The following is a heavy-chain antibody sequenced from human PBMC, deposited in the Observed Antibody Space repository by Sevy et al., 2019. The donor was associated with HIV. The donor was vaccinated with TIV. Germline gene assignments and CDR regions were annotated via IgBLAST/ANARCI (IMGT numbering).Heavy chain of an antibody. CDR3: AKSLPDIVVVPAAQYGMDV. Sequence: GALRLSCAASGFTFSSYGMHWVRQAPGKGLEWVAVISYDGSNKYYADSVKGRFTISRDNSKNTLYLQMNSLRAEDTAVYYCAKSLPDIVVVPAAQYGMDVWGQGTTVTVSS. V-gene: IGHV3-30*18. CDR2: ISYDGSNK. J-gene: IGHJ6*02. D-gene: IGHD2-2*01. CDR1: GFTFSSYG.